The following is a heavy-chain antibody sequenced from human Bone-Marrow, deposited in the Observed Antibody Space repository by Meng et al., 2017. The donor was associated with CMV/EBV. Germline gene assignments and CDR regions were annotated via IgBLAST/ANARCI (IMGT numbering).Heavy chain of an antibody. CDR1: GFTFSSYS. Sequence: GGSLRLSCAASGFTFSSYSMNWVRQAPGKGLEWVSSISSSSSYIYYADSVKGRFTISRDNAKNSLYLQMNSLRAEDTAVYYCARGLTPSWGYYYGMDVWGQWTTVNVSS. J-gene: IGHJ6*02. D-gene: IGHD2-2*01. V-gene: IGHV3-21*01. CDR2: ISSSSSYI. CDR3: ARGLTPSWGYYYGMDV.